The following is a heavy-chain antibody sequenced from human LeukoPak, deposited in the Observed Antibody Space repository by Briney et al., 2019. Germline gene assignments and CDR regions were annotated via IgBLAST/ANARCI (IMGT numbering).Heavy chain of an antibody. D-gene: IGHD4-17*01. V-gene: IGHV1-69*04. J-gene: IGHJ4*02. CDR3: ARGLRGDYYFDY. Sequence: GASVKVSCKASGGTFSSYAISWVRQAPGQGLEWMGRIIPILGIANYAQKFQGRVTITADKSTSTAYMELSSLRSEDTAVNYCARGLRGDYYFDYWGQGTLVTVSS. CDR1: GGTFSSYA. CDR2: IIPILGIA.